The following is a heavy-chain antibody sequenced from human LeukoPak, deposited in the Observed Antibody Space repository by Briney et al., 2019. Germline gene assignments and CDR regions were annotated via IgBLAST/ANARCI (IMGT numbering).Heavy chain of an antibody. CDR1: GGSIGSGGYY. CDR3: ARGSYDFWNWFDP. Sequence: SETLSLTCTVSGGSIGSGGYYWSWIRQHPGKGLEWIGYIYYSGSTYYNPSLKSRVTISVDTSKNQFSLKLSSVTAADTAVYYCARGSYDFWNWFDPWGQGTLVTVSS. V-gene: IGHV4-31*03. D-gene: IGHD3-3*01. J-gene: IGHJ5*02. CDR2: IYYSGST.